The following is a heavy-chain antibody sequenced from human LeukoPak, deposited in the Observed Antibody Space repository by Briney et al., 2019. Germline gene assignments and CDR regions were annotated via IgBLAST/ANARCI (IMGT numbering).Heavy chain of an antibody. D-gene: IGHD7-27*01. CDR2: IYYSGST. Sequence: SETLSLTCTVSGGSISSGDYYWSWIRQPPGKGLEWIGHIYYSGSTYYNPSLKSRVTISVDTSKNQFSLKLSSVTAADTAVYYCAREVKMNWADYWGQGTLVTVSS. CDR1: GGSISSGDYY. J-gene: IGHJ4*02. CDR3: AREVKMNWADY. V-gene: IGHV4-30-4*01.